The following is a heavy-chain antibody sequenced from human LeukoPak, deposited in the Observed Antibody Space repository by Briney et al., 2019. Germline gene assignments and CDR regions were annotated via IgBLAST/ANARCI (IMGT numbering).Heavy chain of an antibody. Sequence: PGGSLRLSCAASGFTFSTYDMHWVRQPTGEGLQWVSGIGKGGDTYYLGSVKGRVTISRENAKNSSHLQMNSLRDGDTAGYFCARGSDLGFDPWGEGTLVTVSS. CDR1: GFTFSTYD. J-gene: IGHJ5*02. CDR3: ARGSDLGFDP. V-gene: IGHV3-13*04. D-gene: IGHD3-3*01. CDR2: IGKGGDT.